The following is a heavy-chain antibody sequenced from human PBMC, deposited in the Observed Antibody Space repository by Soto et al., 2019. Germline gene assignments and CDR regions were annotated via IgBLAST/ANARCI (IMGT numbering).Heavy chain of an antibody. D-gene: IGHD3-3*01. V-gene: IGHV4-34*01. J-gene: IGHJ6*02. CDR1: GGSFSGYY. Sequence: SETLSLTCAVYGGSFSGYYWSWIRQPPGKGLEWIGEINHSGSTNYNPSLKSRVTISVDTSKNQFSLKLSSVTAADTAVYYCARGRGITIFGVGHRTYGMDVWGQGTTVTVSS. CDR2: INHSGST. CDR3: ARGRGITIFGVGHRTYGMDV.